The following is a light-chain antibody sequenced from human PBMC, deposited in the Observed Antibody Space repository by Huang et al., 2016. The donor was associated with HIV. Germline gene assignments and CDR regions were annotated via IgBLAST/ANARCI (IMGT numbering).Light chain of an antibody. Sequence: DIQITQSPSSLSASVGDTVIITCRASQNIKRYLNWYQQEPGKAPKLLISAASNLQSGVPSTFSGSGSGTDLTLTINSLQPEDSATYYCQQSARTPRTFGQGTKLEI. V-gene: IGKV1-39*01. CDR1: QNIKRY. CDR2: AAS. CDR3: QQSARTPRT. J-gene: IGKJ2*01.